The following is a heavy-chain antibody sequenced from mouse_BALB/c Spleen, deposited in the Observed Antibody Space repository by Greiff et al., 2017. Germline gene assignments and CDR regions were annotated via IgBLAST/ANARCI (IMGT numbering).Heavy chain of an antibody. CDR1: GYTFTSYW. D-gene: IGHD1-1*01. Sequence: QVQLQQSGAELAKPGASVKMSCKASGYTFTSYWMHWVKQRPGQCLEWIGYINPSTGYTEYNQNFKDKATLTADKSSSTAYMQLSSLTSEDSAVYYCASYYYGSSYSYAMDYWGQGTSVTVSS. J-gene: IGHJ4*01. CDR3: ASYYYGSSYSYAMDY. V-gene: IGHV1-7*01. CDR2: INPSTGYT.